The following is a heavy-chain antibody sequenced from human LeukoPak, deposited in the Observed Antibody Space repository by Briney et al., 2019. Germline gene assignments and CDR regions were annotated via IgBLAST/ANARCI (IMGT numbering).Heavy chain of an antibody. CDR1: GGSISSYY. J-gene: IGHJ5*02. CDR3: ARDRGIAAAGTGGGWFDP. CDR2: IYTSGST. Sequence: SETLSLTCTVSGGSISSYYWSWIRQPAGKGLEWIGRIYTSGSTNYNPSLKSRVTMSVDTSKKQFSLKLSSVTAADTAVYYCARDRGIAAAGTGGGWFDPWGQGTLVTVSS. V-gene: IGHV4-4*07. D-gene: IGHD6-13*01.